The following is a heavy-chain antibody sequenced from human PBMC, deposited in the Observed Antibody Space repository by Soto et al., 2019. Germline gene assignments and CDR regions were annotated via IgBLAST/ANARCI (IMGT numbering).Heavy chain of an antibody. Sequence: GGSLRLSCAASGFTFSSYAMSWVRQAPEKGLEWVSGIISSGGSTYYADSVKGRFTISRDNSKNTLYLQMNSLRAEDTAVYYCAKERSYRTSTEALDWWGQGTLVTVSS. J-gene: IGHJ4*02. CDR1: GFTFSSYA. CDR2: IISSGGST. V-gene: IGHV3-23*01. D-gene: IGHD6-6*01. CDR3: AKERSYRTSTEALDW.